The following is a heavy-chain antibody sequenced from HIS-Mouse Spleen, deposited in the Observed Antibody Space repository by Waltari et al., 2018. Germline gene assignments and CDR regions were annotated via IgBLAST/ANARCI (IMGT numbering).Heavy chain of an antibody. D-gene: IGHD7-27*01. V-gene: IGHV3-21*01. CDR3: ARRLLTGDAFDI. J-gene: IGHJ3*02. CDR2: ISSSSSYI. Sequence: EVQLVQSGGGLVKPGGSLRLPCSASGFTFSSYSMTWVGQAPGKGLEWVSSISSSSSYIYYADSVKGRFTISRDNAKNSLYLQMNSLRAEDTAVYYCARRLLTGDAFDIWGQGTMVTVSS. CDR1: GFTFSSYS.